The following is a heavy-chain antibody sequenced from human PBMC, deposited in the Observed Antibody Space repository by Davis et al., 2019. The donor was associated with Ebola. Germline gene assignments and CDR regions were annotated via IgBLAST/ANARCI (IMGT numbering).Heavy chain of an antibody. Sequence: GESLKISCAASGFTFSDYYMSWIRQAPGKGLEWVGRIKSKTDGGTTDYAAPVKGRFTISRDDSKNTLYLQMNSLKTEDTAVYYCARGGRSWPYWGQGTLVTVSS. V-gene: IGHV3-15*01. CDR3: ARGGRSWPY. D-gene: IGHD6-13*01. J-gene: IGHJ4*02. CDR2: IKSKTDGGTT. CDR1: GFTFSDYY.